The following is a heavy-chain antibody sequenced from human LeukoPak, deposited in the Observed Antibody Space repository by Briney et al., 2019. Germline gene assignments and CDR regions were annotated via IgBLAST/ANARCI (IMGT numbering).Heavy chain of an antibody. J-gene: IGHJ3*02. V-gene: IGHV4-30-4*01. D-gene: IGHD2-15*01. CDR1: GGSISSSTSC. CDR3: ARDCSGGSCYGAFDI. CDR2: IYDSGST. Sequence: SETLSLTCTVSGGSISSSTSCWSWVRQPPGKGLEWIGYIYDSGSTYYNPSLKSRITISVDTSENRFSLKLSSVTATDTAVYYCARDCSGGSCYGAFDIWGQGTMVTVSS.